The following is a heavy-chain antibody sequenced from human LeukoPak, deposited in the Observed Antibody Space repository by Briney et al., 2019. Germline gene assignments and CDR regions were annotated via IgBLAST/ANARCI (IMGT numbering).Heavy chain of an antibody. Sequence: PGGSLRLSCAASGFTFSSYAMSWVRQAPGKGLEWVSAISGGGGSTYCTDSVKGRFTISRDNSKNTLYLQMNSLRAEDTAVYYCAKVGESGGVWKYYFDYWGQGTLVTVSS. V-gene: IGHV3-23*01. CDR2: ISGGGGST. CDR3: AKVGESGGVWKYYFDY. J-gene: IGHJ4*02. CDR1: GFTFSSYA. D-gene: IGHD2-8*02.